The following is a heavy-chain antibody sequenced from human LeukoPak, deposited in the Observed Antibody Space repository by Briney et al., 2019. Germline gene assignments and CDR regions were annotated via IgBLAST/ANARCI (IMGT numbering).Heavy chain of an antibody. CDR3: VKDALWFGESIDY. Sequence: GGSPRLSCSASGFTFNSYAMHWVRQAPGKGLEYVSAISSNGGTTYYADSVKGRFTISRDNSKNTLYLQMSSLRAEDTAVYYCVKDALWFGESIDYWGQGTLVTVSS. V-gene: IGHV3-64D*09. CDR1: GFTFNSYA. D-gene: IGHD3-10*01. CDR2: ISSNGGTT. J-gene: IGHJ4*02.